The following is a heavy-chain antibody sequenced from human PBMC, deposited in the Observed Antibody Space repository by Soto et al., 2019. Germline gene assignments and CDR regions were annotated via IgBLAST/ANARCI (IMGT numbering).Heavy chain of an antibody. CDR2: INSDGSST. V-gene: IGHV3-74*01. J-gene: IGHJ5*02. Sequence: EVQLVESGGGLVQPGGSLRLSCAASGFTFSSYWMHWDRQPPGKGLVWVSRINSDGSSTSYADSVKGRFTISRDNAKNTLYLQMNSLRGEDTAVYYCARDHVVSRNWFDPWGQGTLVTVSS. D-gene: IGHD2-21*01. CDR1: GFTFSSYW. CDR3: ARDHVVSRNWFDP.